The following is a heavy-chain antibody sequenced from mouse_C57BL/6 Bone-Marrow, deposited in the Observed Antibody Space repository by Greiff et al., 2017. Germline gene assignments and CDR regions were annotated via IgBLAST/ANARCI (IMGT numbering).Heavy chain of an antibody. D-gene: IGHD1-1*01. CDR2: IDPENGDT. J-gene: IGHJ1*03. CDR1: GFNIKDDY. CDR3: TTYGSSHWYFDV. V-gene: IGHV14-4*01. Sequence: VQLQQSGAELVRPGASVKLSCTASGFNIKDDYMHWVKQRPEQGLEWIGWIDPENGDTEYASKFQGKATITADTSSNTAYRQLSSLTSEDTAVYYCTTYGSSHWYFDVWGTGTTVTVSS.